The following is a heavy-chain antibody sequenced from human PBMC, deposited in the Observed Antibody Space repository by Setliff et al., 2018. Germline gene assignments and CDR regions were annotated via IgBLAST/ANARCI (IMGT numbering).Heavy chain of an antibody. CDR2: INHRGST. J-gene: IGHJ4*02. V-gene: IGHV4-34*01. Sequence: PSETLSLTCAAYGGTFSDYYWTWIRQPPGKGLEWIGEINHRGSTNYNPSLKSRATISIDTSKDQLSLKVISMAAADTAVYYCARAPRYFDSTGSYFDYWAQGTLVTVSS. CDR1: GGTFSDYY. D-gene: IGHD3-22*01. CDR3: ARAPRYFDSTGSYFDY.